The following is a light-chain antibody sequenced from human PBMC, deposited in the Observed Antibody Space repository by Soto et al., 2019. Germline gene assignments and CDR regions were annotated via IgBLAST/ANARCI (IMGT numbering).Light chain of an antibody. Sequence: EIVLTQSPGTLSLSPGERATLSCRSSQSVSSSYLAWYQQKPGQAPRLLIYDASSRATGIPDRFSGSGSGTDFTLTISRLEPEEFAVYYCQQYGSSQTFGQGTKVEIK. CDR2: DAS. CDR3: QQYGSSQT. V-gene: IGKV3-20*01. CDR1: QSVSSSY. J-gene: IGKJ1*01.